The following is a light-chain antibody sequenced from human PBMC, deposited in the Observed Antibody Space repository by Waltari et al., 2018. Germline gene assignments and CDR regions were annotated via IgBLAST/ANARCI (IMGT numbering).Light chain of an antibody. Sequence: EIVLTQSPGTLSLSPGETATLSCRASQSIGNNYLAWYQQKPGQAPRLLIRGTSSRDTSTSDRFRGSGSGTDFTLTISSLEPEDFAVYFCQQAATVPWTFGQGTKVEIK. CDR1: QSIGNNY. V-gene: IGKV3-20*01. CDR2: GTS. CDR3: QQAATVPWT. J-gene: IGKJ1*01.